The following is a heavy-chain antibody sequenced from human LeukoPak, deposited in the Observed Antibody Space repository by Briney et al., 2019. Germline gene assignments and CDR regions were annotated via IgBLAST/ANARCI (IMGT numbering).Heavy chain of an antibody. J-gene: IGHJ4*02. CDR2: MYYSGST. D-gene: IGHD3-22*01. V-gene: IGHV4-39*01. Sequence: PSVTLSLTCTVSGGSFSSSTHYWGWIRQPPGKGLEWIGSMYYSGSTYHNQSLKSRVTISVDTSKNQFSLKVTSVTAADTAVYYCARQYYDCSGYYSWYFDYWGQGTLVTVSS. CDR3: ARQYYDCSGYYSWYFDY. CDR1: GGSFSSSTHY.